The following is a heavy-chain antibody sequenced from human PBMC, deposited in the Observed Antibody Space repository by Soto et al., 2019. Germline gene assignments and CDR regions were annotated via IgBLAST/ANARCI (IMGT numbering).Heavy chain of an antibody. CDR3: ASFRGWPPYYFDY. Sequence: TLSLTCSVSGGSISRGGYYWSWIRQHPGKGLEWIGYLYYTGSTSYNPSLKSRLTLSVDTSKNQFSLKLSSVTAADTAVYYCASFRGWPPYYFDYWGQGTLVIVSS. J-gene: IGHJ4*02. D-gene: IGHD3-10*01. V-gene: IGHV4-31*03. CDR2: LYYTGST. CDR1: GGSISRGGYY.